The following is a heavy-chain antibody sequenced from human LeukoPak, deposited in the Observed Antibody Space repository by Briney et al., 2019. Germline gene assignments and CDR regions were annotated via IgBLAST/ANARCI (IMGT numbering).Heavy chain of an antibody. Sequence: PGGSLRLSCAASGFTVSSNYMSWVRQAPGKGLEWVSGISGSGDNTNYADSVKGRFTISRDNSKNTLSLQMSSLRVEDTAVYYCARDRSCTGGSCYMDVWGRGTTVTVSS. CDR3: ARDRSCTGGSCYMDV. V-gene: IGHV3-23*01. J-gene: IGHJ6*03. CDR1: GFTVSSNY. CDR2: ISGSGDNT. D-gene: IGHD2-15*01.